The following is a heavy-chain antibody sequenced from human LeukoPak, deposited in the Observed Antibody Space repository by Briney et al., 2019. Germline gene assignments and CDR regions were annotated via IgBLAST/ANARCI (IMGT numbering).Heavy chain of an antibody. J-gene: IGHJ6*02. CDR3: TTSSHYDILTPRPNYYYYYGMDV. Sequence: KPGGSLRLSCVASGFTFSNAWMSWVRQAPGKGLEWVGRIKSKTDGGTTDYAAPVKGRFTISRDDSKNTLYLQMNSLKTEDTAVYYCTTSSHYDILTPRPNYYYYYGMDVWGQGTTVTVSS. CDR1: GFTFSNAW. CDR2: IKSKTDGGTT. V-gene: IGHV3-15*01. D-gene: IGHD3-9*01.